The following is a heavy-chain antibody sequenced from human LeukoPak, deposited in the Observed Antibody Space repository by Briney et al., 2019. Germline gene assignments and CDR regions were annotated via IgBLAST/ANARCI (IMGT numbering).Heavy chain of an antibody. Sequence: SEALSLTCTVSGGSISSSSYYWGWIRQPPGKGLEWIGSIYYSGSTYYNPSLKSRVTISVDTSKNQFSLKLSSVTAADTAVYYCARGHSGYDYWGQGTLVTVSS. CDR1: GGSISSSSYY. J-gene: IGHJ4*02. V-gene: IGHV4-39*07. D-gene: IGHD5-12*01. CDR3: ARGHSGYDY. CDR2: IYYSGST.